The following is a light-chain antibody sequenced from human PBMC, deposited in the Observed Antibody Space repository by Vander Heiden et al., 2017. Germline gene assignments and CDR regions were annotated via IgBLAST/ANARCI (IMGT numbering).Light chain of an antibody. J-gene: IGKJ5*01. CDR3: QQRSDWPVT. Sequence: EIGLTQSPATLSLSPGERATLSCRASQTVRRYLAWYQQKPGQAPRLLISDAFNRATGLPARFSGSGSGTDFTLTISSLEPEDFAVYYCQQRSDWPVTFGQGTRLEIK. V-gene: IGKV3-11*01. CDR1: QTVRRY. CDR2: DAF.